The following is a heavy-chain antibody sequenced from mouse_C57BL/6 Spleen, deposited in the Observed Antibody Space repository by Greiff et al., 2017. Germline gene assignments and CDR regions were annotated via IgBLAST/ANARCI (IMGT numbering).Heavy chain of an antibody. J-gene: IGHJ2*01. Sequence: DVQLVESGGGLVKPGGSLKLSCAASGFTFSDYGMHWVRQAPEKGLEWVAYISSGSSTIYYADTVKGRFTISRDNAKNTLFLQMTSLRSEDTAMYYCARRSGTNFDYWGQGTTLTVSS. CDR1: GFTFSDYG. V-gene: IGHV5-17*01. D-gene: IGHD3-1*01. CDR2: ISSGSSTI. CDR3: ARRSGTNFDY.